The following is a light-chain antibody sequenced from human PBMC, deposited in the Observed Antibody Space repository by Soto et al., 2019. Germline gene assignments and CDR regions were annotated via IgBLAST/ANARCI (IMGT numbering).Light chain of an antibody. CDR1: QSVSSN. CDR2: GAS. CDR3: QQYYKLPWT. Sequence: EIMMTQSPVTLSVSPGERATLSCRASQSVSSNLAWYQQKPGQAPRLLVYGASTRATGIPARFSGSGSGTEFTLTISSLQSEDFAVYCCQQYYKLPWTFGQGTKVEIK. V-gene: IGKV3-15*01. J-gene: IGKJ1*01.